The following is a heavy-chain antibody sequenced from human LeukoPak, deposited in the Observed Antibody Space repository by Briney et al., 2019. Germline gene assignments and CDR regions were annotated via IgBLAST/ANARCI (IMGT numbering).Heavy chain of an antibody. J-gene: IGHJ4*02. V-gene: IGHV1-2*02. Sequence: ASVKVSCKASGYNFIQDDINWVRQAPGQGLEWMGWINPNSGGTNYAQKFQGRVTMTRDTSISTAYMELSRLRSDDTAVYYCARVEFLSGFDYWGQGTLVTVSS. CDR3: ARVEFLSGFDY. CDR1: GYNFIQDD. CDR2: INPNSGGT. D-gene: IGHD2/OR15-2a*01.